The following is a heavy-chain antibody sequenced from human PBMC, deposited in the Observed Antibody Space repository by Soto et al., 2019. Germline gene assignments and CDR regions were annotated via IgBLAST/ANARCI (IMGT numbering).Heavy chain of an antibody. CDR3: ARVWGWDPDYYYYGMDV. CDR2: IIPIFGTA. V-gene: IGHV1-69*13. Sequence: GASVKVSCKASGGTFSSYAISWVRQAPGQGLELMGGIIPIFGTANYAQKFQGRVTITADESTSTAYMELSSLRSEDTAVYYCARVWGWDPDYYYYGMDVWGQGTTVTVSS. CDR1: GGTFSSYA. J-gene: IGHJ6*02. D-gene: IGHD3-16*01.